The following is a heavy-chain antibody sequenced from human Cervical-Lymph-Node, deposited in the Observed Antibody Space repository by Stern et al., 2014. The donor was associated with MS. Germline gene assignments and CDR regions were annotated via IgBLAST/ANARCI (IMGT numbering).Heavy chain of an antibody. J-gene: IGHJ4*02. CDR2: IYPDDSDT. D-gene: IGHD4-17*01. CDR3: ARHYGYYFDF. Sequence: EVQLVESGVEVKKPGESLKISCKVSENIFSYLWIGWLRQMPGKGLEYVVIIYPDDSDTKVSRSFEGHVAISADKSFNTTYLHWGSLKASDTAIYYFARHYGYYFDFWGQGTLVTVSS. CDR1: ENIFSYLW. V-gene: IGHV5-51*01.